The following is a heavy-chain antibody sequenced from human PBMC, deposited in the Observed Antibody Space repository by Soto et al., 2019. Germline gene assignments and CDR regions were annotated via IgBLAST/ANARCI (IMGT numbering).Heavy chain of an antibody. D-gene: IGHD3-10*01. CDR2: TYYRSKWYN. CDR3: ARAGYGSGSYYPYYYGMDV. CDR1: GDSVSSNSAA. V-gene: IGHV6-1*01. Sequence: SQTLSLTCAISGDSVSSNSAAWNWIRQSPPRGLEWLGRTYYRSKWYNDYAVSVKSRITINPDTSKNQFSLQLNSVTPEDTAVYYCARAGYGSGSYYPYYYGMDVWGQGTTVTVSS. J-gene: IGHJ6*02.